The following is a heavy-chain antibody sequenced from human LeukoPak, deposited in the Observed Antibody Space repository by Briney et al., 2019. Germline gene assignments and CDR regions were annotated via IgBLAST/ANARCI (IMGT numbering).Heavy chain of an antibody. V-gene: IGHV4-30-4*01. CDR2: IYYSGST. D-gene: IGHD2-21*01. CDR3: ARQPIVVDTPDY. CDR1: GGSISSGDYY. Sequence: SETLSLTCTVSGGSISSGDYYWSWIRQPPGKGLEWIGYIYYSGSTYYNPSLKSRVTISVDKSKNQFSLKLSSVTAADTAVYYCARQPIVVDTPDYWGQGTLVTVSS. J-gene: IGHJ4*02.